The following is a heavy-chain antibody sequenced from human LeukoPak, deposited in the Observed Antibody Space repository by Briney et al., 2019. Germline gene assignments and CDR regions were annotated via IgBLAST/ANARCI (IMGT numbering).Heavy chain of an antibody. CDR3: ARIQAYYDILTGYYLLNWFDP. Sequence: SETLSLTCTVSGGSISSSSYYWGWIRQPPGKGLEWIGSIYYSGSTYYNPSLKGRVTISVDTSKNQFSLKLSSVTAADTAVYYCARIQAYYDILTGYYLLNWFDPWGQGTLVTVSS. CDR1: GGSISSSSYY. V-gene: IGHV4-39*07. CDR2: IYYSGST. D-gene: IGHD3-9*01. J-gene: IGHJ5*02.